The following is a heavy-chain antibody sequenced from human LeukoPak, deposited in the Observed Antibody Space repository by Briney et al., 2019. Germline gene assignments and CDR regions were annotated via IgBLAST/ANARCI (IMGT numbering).Heavy chain of an antibody. D-gene: IGHD6-13*01. J-gene: IGHJ4*02. Sequence: SETLSLTCTVSGGSISSYYWSWIRQPPGEGLEWIGYIYYSGSTNYNPSLKSRVTISVDTSKNQFSLKLSSVTAADTAVYYCARQRPAYSSSWVLFDYWGQGTLVTVSS. CDR2: IYYSGST. CDR1: GGSISSYY. CDR3: ARQRPAYSSSWVLFDY. V-gene: IGHV4-59*08.